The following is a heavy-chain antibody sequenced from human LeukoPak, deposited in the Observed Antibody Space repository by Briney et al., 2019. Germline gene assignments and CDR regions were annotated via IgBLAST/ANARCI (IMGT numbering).Heavy chain of an antibody. CDR2: IKSKTDGGTT. CDR3: TTDPYYDFWSGYYPFDC. D-gene: IGHD3-3*01. Sequence: GGSLRLSCADSGFTFSNAWMSWVRQAPGKGLERVCRIKSKTDGGTTDYAAPVKGRFTISRDDSKNTLYLQMNSLKTEDTAVYYCTTDPYYDFWSGYYPFDCSGQGTLVTVSS. J-gene: IGHJ4*02. V-gene: IGHV3-15*01. CDR1: GFTFSNAW.